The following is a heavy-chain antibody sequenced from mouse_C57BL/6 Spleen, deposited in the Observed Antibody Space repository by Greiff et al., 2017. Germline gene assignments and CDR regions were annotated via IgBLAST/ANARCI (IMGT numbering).Heavy chain of an antibody. V-gene: IGHV1-53*01. J-gene: IGHJ4*01. Sequence: QVQLKQPGTELVKPGASVKLSCKASGYTFTSYWMHWVKQRPGQGLEWIGNINPSNGGTNYNEKFKSKATLTVDKSSSTAYMQLSSLTSGEAAVYYCAGWDGYPYAMDYWGQGTSVTVSS. D-gene: IGHD2-3*01. CDR1: GYTFTSYW. CDR2: INPSNGGT. CDR3: AGWDGYPYAMDY.